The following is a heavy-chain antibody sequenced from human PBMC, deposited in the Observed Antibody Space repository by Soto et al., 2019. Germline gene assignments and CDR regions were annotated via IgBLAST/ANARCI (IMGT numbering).Heavy chain of an antibody. J-gene: IGHJ6*04. V-gene: IGHV3-20*01. CDR3: ARSLSSIFAVHDV. D-gene: IGHD3-3*01. Sequence: RSGGSLRLSCAASGFTFDDYGMTWVRQAPGKGLEWVAGISWNGGRGYADSVKGRFTISRDNAKNSLYLQMNSLRAEDTASYHCARSLSSIFAVHDVWGKGTTVTVSS. CDR1: GFTFDDYG. CDR2: ISWNGGR.